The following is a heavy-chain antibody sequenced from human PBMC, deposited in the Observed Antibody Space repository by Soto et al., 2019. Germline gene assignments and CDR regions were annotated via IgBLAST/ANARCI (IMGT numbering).Heavy chain of an antibody. J-gene: IGHJ6*02. CDR1: GFTFSSYG. CDR2: ISYDGSNK. V-gene: IGHV3-30*18. Sequence: QVQLVESGGGVVQPGRSLRLSCAASGFTFSSYGMHWVRQAPGKGLEWVAVISYDGSNKYYADSVKGRFTISRDNSKNTLYLQMNSLRAEDTAVYYCAKDSVEVLMVYAMEPPNDYYGMDVWGQGTTVTVSS. D-gene: IGHD2-8*01. CDR3: AKDSVEVLMVYAMEPPNDYYGMDV.